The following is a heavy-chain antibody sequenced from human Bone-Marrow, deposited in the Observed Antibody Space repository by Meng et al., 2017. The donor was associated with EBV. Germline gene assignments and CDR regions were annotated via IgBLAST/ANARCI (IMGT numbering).Heavy chain of an antibody. Sequence: QVPLVQSGAGVKKPGASVKVSCKASGYTFTGYYMHWVRQAPGQGLEWMGRINPNSGGTNYAQKFQGRVTMTRDTSISTAYMELSRLRSDDTAVYYCARVRYSSSWYVIDPWGQGTLVTVSS. D-gene: IGHD6-13*01. J-gene: IGHJ5*02. V-gene: IGHV1-2*06. CDR2: INPNSGGT. CDR3: ARVRYSSSWYVIDP. CDR1: GYTFTGYY.